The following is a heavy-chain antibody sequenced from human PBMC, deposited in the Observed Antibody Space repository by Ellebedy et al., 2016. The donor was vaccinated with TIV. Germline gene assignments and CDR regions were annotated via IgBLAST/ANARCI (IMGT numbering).Heavy chain of an antibody. CDR1: GSSISSSPYY. V-gene: IGHV4-39*07. Sequence: MPSETLSLTCTVPGSSISSSPYYWGWIRQPPGKGLEWIACIYYSGSTSYNASLKSRVTISIDKSKSQVSLRLASVTAADTAVYYCATDSLSSSSRAFDMWGQGTMVTVSS. CDR2: IYYSGST. D-gene: IGHD6-6*01. J-gene: IGHJ3*02. CDR3: ATDSLSSSSRAFDM.